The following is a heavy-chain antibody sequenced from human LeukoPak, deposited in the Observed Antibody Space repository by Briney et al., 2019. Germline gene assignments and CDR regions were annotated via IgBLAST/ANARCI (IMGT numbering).Heavy chain of an antibody. CDR2: IYYSGST. Sequence: SETLSLTCTVSGGPISSYYWSWIRQPPGKGLEWIGYIYYSGSTNYNPSLKSRVTISGDTSKNQFSLKLSSVTAADTAVYYCARLSSGWTFDPWGQGTLVTVSS. D-gene: IGHD6-19*01. CDR3: ARLSSGWTFDP. CDR1: GGPISSYY. V-gene: IGHV4-59*08. J-gene: IGHJ5*02.